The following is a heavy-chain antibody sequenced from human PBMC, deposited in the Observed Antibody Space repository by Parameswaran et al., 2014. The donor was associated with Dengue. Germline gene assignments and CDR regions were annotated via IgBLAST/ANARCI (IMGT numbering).Heavy chain of an antibody. CDR2: MNPNSGNT. D-gene: IGHD6-19*01. V-gene: IGHV1-8*01. CDR3: ARDHDPYSGWHDGGLYYYYGMDV. J-gene: IGHJ6*02. Sequence: WVRQAPGQGLEWMGWMNPNSGNTGYAQKFQGRVTMTRNTSISTAYMELSSLRSEDTAVYYCARDHDPYSGWHDGGLYYYYGMDVWGQGTTVTVSS.